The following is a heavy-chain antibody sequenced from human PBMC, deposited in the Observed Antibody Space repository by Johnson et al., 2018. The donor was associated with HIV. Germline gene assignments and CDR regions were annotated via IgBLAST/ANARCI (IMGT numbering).Heavy chain of an antibody. D-gene: IGHD5-18*01. CDR2: ISYDGSNK. CDR1: GFTFSSYA. J-gene: IGHJ3*02. V-gene: IGHV3-30*04. Sequence: QVQLVESGGGLVQPGRSLRLSCAASGFTFSSYAMHWVRQAPGKGLEWVAVISYDGSNKYYADSVKGRFTISRDNSKNTLYLQMNSLRAEDTAMYYCARVTHIQLWANDAFDIWGQGTMVTVSS. CDR3: ARVTHIQLWANDAFDI.